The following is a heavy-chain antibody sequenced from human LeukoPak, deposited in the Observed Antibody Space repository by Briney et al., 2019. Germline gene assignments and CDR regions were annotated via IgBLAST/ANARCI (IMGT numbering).Heavy chain of an antibody. CDR3: ARSLGVTITQYGMDV. CDR2: IYTSGST. J-gene: IGHJ6*02. V-gene: IGHV4-61*02. Sequence: SETLPLTCTVSGGSISSGSYYWSWIRQPAGKGLEWIGRIYTSGSTNYNPSLKSRVTISVDTSKNQFSLKLSSVTAADTAVYYCARSLGVTITQYGMDVWGQGTTVTVSS. CDR1: GGSISSGSYY. D-gene: IGHD5-12*01.